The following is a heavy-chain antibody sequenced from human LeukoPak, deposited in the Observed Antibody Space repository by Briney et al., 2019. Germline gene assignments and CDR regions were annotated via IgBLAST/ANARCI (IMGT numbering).Heavy chain of an antibody. V-gene: IGHV4-39*07. CDR3: ARDLGGYSYGYYYYYYMDV. Sequence: PSETLSLTCTVSGGSISSSSYYWGWIRQPPGKGLEWIGSIYYSGSTYYNPSLKSRVTISVDTSKNQFSLKLSSVTAADTAVYYCARDLGGYSYGYYYYYYMDVRGKGTTVTVSS. CDR2: IYYSGST. CDR1: GGSISSSSYY. D-gene: IGHD5-18*01. J-gene: IGHJ6*03.